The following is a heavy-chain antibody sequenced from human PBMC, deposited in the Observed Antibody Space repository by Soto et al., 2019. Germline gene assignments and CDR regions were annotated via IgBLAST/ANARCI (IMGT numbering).Heavy chain of an antibody. Sequence: EVQLVESGGGLVKPGGSLRLSCAGSGFSFSNAWMNWVRQAPGKGLEWVGRIKRKIDGEATDYAAPVKGRFTVSRDDSKSALXLHMNSLKGDDTAVYYCTTGSVEGVWGQGTTVTVSS. J-gene: IGHJ6*02. CDR1: GFSFSNAW. D-gene: IGHD2-15*01. CDR3: TTGSVEGV. V-gene: IGHV3-15*07. CDR2: IKRKIDGEAT.